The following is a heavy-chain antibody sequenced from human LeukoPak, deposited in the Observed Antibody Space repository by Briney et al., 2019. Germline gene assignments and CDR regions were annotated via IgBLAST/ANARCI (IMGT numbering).Heavy chain of an antibody. V-gene: IGHV3-21*01. CDR2: ISSSSSHI. CDR1: AFTFSSYS. D-gene: IGHD3-16*02. CDR3: ASYTEGGYDYVWGSYRYTSTDY. Sequence: PARSLRLSCAASAFTFSSYSMNCVRHAPGKWLEWVSSISSSSSHIYYADSVKGRFTISRDNAKNSLYLQMNSLRAEDTAVYYCASYTEGGYDYVWGSYRYTSTDYWGQGTLVTVSS. J-gene: IGHJ4*02.